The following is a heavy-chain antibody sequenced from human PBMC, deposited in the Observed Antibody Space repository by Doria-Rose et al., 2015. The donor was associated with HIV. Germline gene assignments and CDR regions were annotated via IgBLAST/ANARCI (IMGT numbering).Heavy chain of an antibody. CDR2: MSPHSGNT. V-gene: IGHV1-8*02. CDR1: GYTFTSYD. CDR3: AKPAPGDFGTGTPTWAFDV. J-gene: IGHJ3*01. Sequence: GDVVKNPGASVKASCTASGYTFTSYDINWVRQATGQGLEWMGWMSPHSGNTDYAQRFQGRVTMTRNTSINTAYLELSSLRSDDTAVYYCAKPAPGDFGTGTPTWAFDVWDQGTMVTVSS. D-gene: IGHD3-3*01.